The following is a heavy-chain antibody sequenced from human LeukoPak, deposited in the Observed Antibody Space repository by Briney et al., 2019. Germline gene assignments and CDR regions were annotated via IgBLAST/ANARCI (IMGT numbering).Heavy chain of an antibody. CDR2: ISSSSSTI. J-gene: IGHJ4*02. CDR1: GFTFSSYS. V-gene: IGHV3-48*01. CDR3: SPPPDYYDSSGYYSVIDY. Sequence: GGSLRLSCAASGFTFSSYSMNWVRQAPGKGLEWVSYISSSSSTIYYADSVKGRFTISRDNAKNSLYLQMNSLRAEDTAVYYCSPPPDYYDSSGYYSVIDYWGQGTLVTVSS. D-gene: IGHD3-22*01.